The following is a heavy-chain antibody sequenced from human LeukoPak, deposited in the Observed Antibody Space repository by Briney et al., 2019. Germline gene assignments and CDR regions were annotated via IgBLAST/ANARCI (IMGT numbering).Heavy chain of an antibody. D-gene: IGHD2-2*01. CDR1: GYTFTSYD. CDR2: MNPNSGNT. V-gene: IGHV1-8*01. J-gene: IGHJ5*02. CDR3: ARGLGGYCSSTSCHGPWFDP. Sequence: GASVKVSCKASGYTFTSYDITWVRQATGQGLEWMGWMNPNSGNTGYAQKFQGRITMTRNTSISTAYMELSSLRSEDTAVYYCARGLGGYCSSTSCHGPWFDPWGQGTLVTVSS.